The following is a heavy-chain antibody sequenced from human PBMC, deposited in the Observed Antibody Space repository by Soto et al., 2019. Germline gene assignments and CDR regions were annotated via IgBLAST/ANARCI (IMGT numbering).Heavy chain of an antibody. V-gene: IGHV4-31*03. CDR1: GGSISSGGYY. CDR3: ASSEQIDPTFDY. CDR2: IYYSGST. D-gene: IGHD6-6*01. Sequence: PSETLSLTCTVSGGSISSGGYYWSWIRQHPGKGLEWIGYIYYSGSTYYNPSLKSRVTISVDTSKNQFSLKLSSVTAADTAVYYCASSEQIDPTFDYWGQGTLVTVSS. J-gene: IGHJ4*02.